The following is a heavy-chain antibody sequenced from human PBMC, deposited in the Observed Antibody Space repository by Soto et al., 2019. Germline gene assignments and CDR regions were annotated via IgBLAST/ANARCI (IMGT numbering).Heavy chain of an antibody. J-gene: IGHJ4*02. D-gene: IGHD2-21*02. CDR1: GYTFTSYA. V-gene: IGHV1-3*01. Sequence: ASVKVPCKGSGYTFTSYAMHWVRQAPGQRLEWMGWINAGNGNTKYSQKFQGRVTITRDTSASTAYMELSSLRSEDTAVYYCARSIVVVTAADYWGQGTLVTVSS. CDR3: ARSIVVVTAADY. CDR2: INAGNGNT.